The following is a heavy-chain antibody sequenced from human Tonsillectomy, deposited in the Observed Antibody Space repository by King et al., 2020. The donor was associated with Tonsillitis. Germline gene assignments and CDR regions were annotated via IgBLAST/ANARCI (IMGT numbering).Heavy chain of an antibody. CDR2: LNPTGGDT. V-gene: IGHV1-46*01. CDR1: GYTFANYH. CDR3: AGSRRDGYSGAFDI. Sequence: QLVQSGAEVTQPGASLKVSCKASGYTFANYHIHWVRQAPGQGLEWMGALNPTGGDTTYARKFQGRVTMTSDTATATVSMDMRSLRPEDTAIYYCAGSRRDGYSGAFDIWGKGTMVTVSS. J-gene: IGHJ3*02. D-gene: IGHD5-24*01.